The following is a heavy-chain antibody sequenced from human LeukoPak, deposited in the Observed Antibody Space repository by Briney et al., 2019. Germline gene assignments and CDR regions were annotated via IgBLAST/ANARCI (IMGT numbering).Heavy chain of an antibody. CDR2: ISYDGSNK. CDR1: GFTFNNYG. CDR3: AKSDLGHRSRQVGHFDY. J-gene: IGHJ4*02. V-gene: IGHV3-30*18. D-gene: IGHD2-15*01. Sequence: GGSLRLSCVASGFTFNNYGMHWVRQGPGKGLEWVAVISYDGSNKYYTDSVKGRFTISRDNSKNTLYLQMNSLRTEDTAVYYCAKSDLGHRSRQVGHFDYWGQGTLVTVSS.